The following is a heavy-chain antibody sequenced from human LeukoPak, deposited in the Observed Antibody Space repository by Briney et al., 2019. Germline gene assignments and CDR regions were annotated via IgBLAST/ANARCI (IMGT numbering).Heavy chain of an antibody. J-gene: IGHJ4*02. D-gene: IGHD1-7*01. CDR1: GGSFSGYY. V-gene: IGHV4-34*01. CDR2: INHSGST. Sequence: PSETLSLTCAVYGGSFSGYYWSWIRQPPGKGLEWIGEINHSGSTNYNPSLKSRVIISVDTSKNQFSLKLSSVTAADTAVYYCARARNYARNFDYWGQGTLVTVSS. CDR3: ARARNYARNFDY.